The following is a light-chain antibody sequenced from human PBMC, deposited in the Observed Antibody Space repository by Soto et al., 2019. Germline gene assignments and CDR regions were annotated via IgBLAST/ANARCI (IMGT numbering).Light chain of an antibody. CDR2: EIS. V-gene: IGLV2-14*01. Sequence: QSALTQPVSVSGSPGQSVTISCAGTSSDVGGYNYVSWYQHHPGKVPKLMIYEISHRPSGVSHRFSGSKSGNTASLTISGLQAEDEADYYCTSYTSRSTYVFGTGTKLTVL. CDR1: SSDVGGYNY. CDR3: TSYTSRSTYV. J-gene: IGLJ1*01.